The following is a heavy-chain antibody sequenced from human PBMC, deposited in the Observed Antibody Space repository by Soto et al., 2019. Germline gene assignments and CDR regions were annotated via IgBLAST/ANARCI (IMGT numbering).Heavy chain of an antibody. CDR1: GYSFTSYW. Sequence: PGESLKISCKGSGYSFTSYWIGWVRQMPGKGLEWMGIIYPGDSDTRYSPSFQGHVTISADKSISTAYLQWSSLKAADTARYYCARPTAYYDDSGYYVYWGQGTLVTVSS. CDR3: ARPTAYYDDSGYYVY. V-gene: IGHV5-51*01. CDR2: IYPGDSDT. J-gene: IGHJ4*02. D-gene: IGHD3-22*01.